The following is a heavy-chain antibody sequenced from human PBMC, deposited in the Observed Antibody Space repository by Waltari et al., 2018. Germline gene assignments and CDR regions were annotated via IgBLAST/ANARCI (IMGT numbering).Heavy chain of an antibody. CDR3: ARGNGIAVAGKFDY. V-gene: IGHV4-34*01. CDR2: INHSGST. CDR1: GGSFSGYY. Sequence: QVQLQQWGAGLLKPSETLSLTCAVYGGSFSGYYWSWIRQPPGKGLEWIGEINHSGSTNDNPSLKSRVTISVDTAKNQFSLKLSAVTAADTAVYYCARGNGIAVAGKFDYWGQGTLVTVSS. D-gene: IGHD6-19*01. J-gene: IGHJ4*02.